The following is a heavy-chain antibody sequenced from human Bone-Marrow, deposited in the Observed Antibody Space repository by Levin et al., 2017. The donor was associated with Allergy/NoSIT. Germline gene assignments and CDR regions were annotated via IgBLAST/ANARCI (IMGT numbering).Heavy chain of an antibody. CDR2: ISSSSFDI. D-gene: IGHD1-26*01. J-gene: IGHJ4*02. V-gene: IGHV3-21*06. CDR3: ARRTGTYYN. CDR1: RFTFSSYT. Sequence: RASVKVSCAASRFTFSSYTMTWVRQAPGKGLEWVSSISSSSFDIYYVDSVKGRLTISRDNAKNLLFLQMNSLRVEDTVVYYCARRTGTYYNWGQGTLVTVSS.